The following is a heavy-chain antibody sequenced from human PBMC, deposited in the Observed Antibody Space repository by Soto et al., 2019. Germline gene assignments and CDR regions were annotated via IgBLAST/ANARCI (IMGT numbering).Heavy chain of an antibody. J-gene: IGHJ3*02. CDR3: ARSSSLTWSDALDI. Sequence: AGTGSSQAPAYTFPSFDMDWVRQAPGQGLEWMGFINASGGITTDAQKVQARVTMTSDTSTSTVYMELLILKSEVAAVYYCARSSSLTWSDALDIWG. V-gene: IGHV1-46*01. CDR2: INASGGIT. CDR1: AYTFPSFD. D-gene: IGHD2-15*01.